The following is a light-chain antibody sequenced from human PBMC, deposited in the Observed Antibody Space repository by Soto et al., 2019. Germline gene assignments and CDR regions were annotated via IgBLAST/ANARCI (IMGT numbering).Light chain of an antibody. CDR1: QGINYY. Sequence: DIQMTQSPSSLSASVGARVTITCRASQGINYYLAWYQQKPGKVPKLLIYGASTLQSGVPSRFSGSGSGTDFTLTISSLQPEDVATYYFQKYSSAPWTFGQGTKVEIK. V-gene: IGKV1-27*01. J-gene: IGKJ1*01. CDR2: GAS. CDR3: QKYSSAPWT.